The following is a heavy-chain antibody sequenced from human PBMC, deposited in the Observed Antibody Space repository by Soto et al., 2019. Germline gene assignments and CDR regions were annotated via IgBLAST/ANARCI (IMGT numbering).Heavy chain of an antibody. CDR2: ISYVGSNK. Sequence: GGSRELSCAAPGFTFSSYGLHWFRRAPGKGLGWVAVISYVGSNKYYADSVKGRFTISRDNSKNTLYLQMNSLRAEDTAVYYCAKDGSDSSGPYFDYWGQGTLVTVSS. CDR1: GFTFSSYG. V-gene: IGHV3-30*18. D-gene: IGHD3-22*01. J-gene: IGHJ4*02. CDR3: AKDGSDSSGPYFDY.